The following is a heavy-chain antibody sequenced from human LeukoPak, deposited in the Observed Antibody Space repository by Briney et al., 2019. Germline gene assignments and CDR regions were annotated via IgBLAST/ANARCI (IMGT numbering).Heavy chain of an antibody. D-gene: IGHD6-19*01. V-gene: IGHV3-30-3*01. CDR2: ISYDGSNK. CDR3: ARGYSSGCLGY. Sequence: PGGSLRLSCAASGFTFSSYAMHWVRQAPGKGLEWVAVISYDGSNKYYADSVKGRFTISRDNSKNTLYLQMNSLRAEDTAVYYCARGYSSGCLGYWGQGTLVTVSS. CDR1: GFTFSSYA. J-gene: IGHJ4*02.